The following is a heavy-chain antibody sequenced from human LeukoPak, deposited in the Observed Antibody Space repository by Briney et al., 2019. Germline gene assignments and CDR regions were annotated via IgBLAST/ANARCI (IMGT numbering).Heavy chain of an antibody. CDR1: GFTFSSYW. J-gene: IGHJ4*02. Sequence: GGSLRLSCAASGFTFSSYWMTWVRQAPGEGLEWVANIKTDGSQIYHVDSVRGRFTISRDNAKNSLYLQMNSLRVEDTAVYHCARGRYCSGGSCYGALGYYFDYWGQGTLVTVSS. CDR2: IKTDGSQI. CDR3: ARGRYCSGGSCYGALGYYFDY. V-gene: IGHV3-7*01. D-gene: IGHD2-15*01.